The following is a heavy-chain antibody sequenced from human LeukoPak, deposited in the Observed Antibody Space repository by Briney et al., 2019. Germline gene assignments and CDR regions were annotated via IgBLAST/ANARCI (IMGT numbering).Heavy chain of an antibody. CDR1: GFTFGDYA. Sequence: PGGSLRLSCTASGFTFGDYAMSWFRQAPGKGLEWVGFIRSKAYGGTTEYAASVKGRFTISRDDSKSIAYLQMNSLKTEDTAVYYCTRQTRWAYIYNWFDPWGQGTLVTVSS. V-gene: IGHV3-49*03. CDR2: IRSKAYGGTT. D-gene: IGHD4-23*01. J-gene: IGHJ5*02. CDR3: TRQTRWAYIYNWFDP.